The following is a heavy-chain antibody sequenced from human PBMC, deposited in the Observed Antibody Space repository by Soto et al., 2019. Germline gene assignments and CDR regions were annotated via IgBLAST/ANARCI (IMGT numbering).Heavy chain of an antibody. CDR1: GYRFSSYA. V-gene: IGHV3-23*01. J-gene: IGHJ4*03. CDR2: ISASGGSA. Sequence: PGGSLRLSCAAPGYRFSSYAMSWVRQSPGQGPEWLSVISASGGSAYYADSVRGRFTISRDNSKNTLSLQIKSLEAEDTAVYYSASWSALWQGMVAWGQGTLVTVSS. D-gene: IGHD3-10*01. CDR3: ASWSALWQGMVA.